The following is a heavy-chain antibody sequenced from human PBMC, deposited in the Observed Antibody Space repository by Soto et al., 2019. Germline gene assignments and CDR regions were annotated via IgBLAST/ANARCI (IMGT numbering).Heavy chain of an antibody. J-gene: IGHJ4*02. Sequence: SETLSLTCTVSGGSVSSGSYYWSWIRQPPGKGLEWIGYTYYSGSTNYNPSLKSRVTISVDTSKNQFSLKLSSVTAADTAVYYCARVLGSGWYLDYWGQGTLVTVSS. D-gene: IGHD6-19*01. V-gene: IGHV4-61*01. CDR2: TYYSGST. CDR1: GGSVSSGSYY. CDR3: ARVLGSGWYLDY.